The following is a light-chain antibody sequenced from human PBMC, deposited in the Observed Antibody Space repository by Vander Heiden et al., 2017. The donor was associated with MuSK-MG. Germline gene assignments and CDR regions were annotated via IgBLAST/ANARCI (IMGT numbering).Light chain of an antibody. J-gene: IGKJ1*01. CDR3: QQCESTPWT. CDR1: QSISSY. CDR2: AAP. V-gene: IGKV1-39*01. Sequence: DVQMTQSPSSLSASVGDRVTITCRASQSISSYLNWYQQKPGKAPKLLIYAAPSLQSGVPSRFSGSGSGTDFTLTISRLQPEDFATYYCQQCESTPWTFGQGTKVEIK.